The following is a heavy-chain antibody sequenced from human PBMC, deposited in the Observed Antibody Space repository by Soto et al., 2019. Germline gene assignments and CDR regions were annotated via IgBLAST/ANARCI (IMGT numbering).Heavy chain of an antibody. V-gene: IGHV3-30*18. Sequence: QVQLVESGGGVVPPGRSLRLSCAASGFTFSSYGMHWVRQAPGKGLEWVAVISYDGSNKYYADSVKGRFTISRDNSKNTLYLQMNSLRAEDTAVYYCAKDGGRYGGGSYSDYWGQGTLVTVSS. CDR1: GFTFSSYG. D-gene: IGHD3-16*01. CDR2: ISYDGSNK. CDR3: AKDGGRYGGGSYSDY. J-gene: IGHJ4*02.